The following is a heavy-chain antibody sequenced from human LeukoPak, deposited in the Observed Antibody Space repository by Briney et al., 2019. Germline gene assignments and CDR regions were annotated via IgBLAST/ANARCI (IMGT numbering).Heavy chain of an antibody. CDR2: INPNSGGT. CDR1: GYTFTGYY. D-gene: IGHD6-13*01. CDR3: ASHRIAAAGNLKGY. Sequence: ASVKVSCTASGYTFTGYYMHWVRQAPGQGLEWMGWINPNSGGTNYAQKFQGRVTMTRDTSISTAYMELSRLRSDDTAVYYCASHRIAAAGNLKGYWGQGTLVTVSS. V-gene: IGHV1-2*02. J-gene: IGHJ4*02.